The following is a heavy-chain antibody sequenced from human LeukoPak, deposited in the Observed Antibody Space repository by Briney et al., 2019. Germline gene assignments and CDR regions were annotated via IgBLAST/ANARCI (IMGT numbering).Heavy chain of an antibody. V-gene: IGHV3-23*01. D-gene: IGHD6-19*01. J-gene: IGHJ4*02. Sequence: PGRSLRLSCAASGFTFSSYGMHWVRHAPGKGLEWVSVIGGGGGSAYYGDSAKGRSTISRDNSESTLYLQMNSLRAEDTAVYYCAKSVAGINAPLDYWGQGTLVTVCS. CDR3: AKSVAGINAPLDY. CDR2: IGGGGGSA. CDR1: GFTFSSYG.